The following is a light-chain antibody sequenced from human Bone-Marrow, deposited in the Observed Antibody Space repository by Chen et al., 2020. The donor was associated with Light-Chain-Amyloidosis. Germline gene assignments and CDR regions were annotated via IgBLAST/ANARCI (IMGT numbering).Light chain of an antibody. CDR3: QQYGTSPLT. J-gene: IGKJ4*01. Sequence: EIVMTQSPGTLTLSAGEGDNLSCRASQTISSTYLTWYQQKFVQAPRLLMYGSSSRATGIPDRFTGSGSGTYFTLTINRLEPEDFAMYYCQQYGTSPLTFVGGTKVEIK. V-gene: IGKV3-20*01. CDR2: GSS. CDR1: QTISSTY.